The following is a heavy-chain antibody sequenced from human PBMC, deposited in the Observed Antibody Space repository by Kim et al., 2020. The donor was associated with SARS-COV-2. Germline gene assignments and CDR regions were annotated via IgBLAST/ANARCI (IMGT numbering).Heavy chain of an antibody. Sequence: SETLSLTCTVSGGSISSYYWSWIRQPPGKGLEWIGYIYYSGSTNYNPSLKSRVTISVDTSKNQFSLKLSSVTAADTAVYYCAGSMVRGAEFDYWGQGTLVTVSS. CDR2: IYYSGST. V-gene: IGHV4-59*13. D-gene: IGHD3-10*01. J-gene: IGHJ4*02. CDR3: AGSMVRGAEFDY. CDR1: GGSISSYY.